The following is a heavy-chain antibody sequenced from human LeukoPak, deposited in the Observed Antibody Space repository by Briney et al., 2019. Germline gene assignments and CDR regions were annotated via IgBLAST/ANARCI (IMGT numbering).Heavy chain of an antibody. CDR3: ARDGHNGNDFDY. V-gene: IGHV3-7*01. D-gene: IGHD1-1*01. J-gene: IGHJ4*02. CDR1: GFTFSNYY. CDR2: INQDGSLE. Sequence: GGSLRPSCAASGFTFSNYYLTWVRQAPGKGLEWVANINQDGSLEKYVDSVKGRFTISRDNAENSVYLQMNSLRAEDTAVYYCARDGHNGNDFDYWGQGTLVTVSS.